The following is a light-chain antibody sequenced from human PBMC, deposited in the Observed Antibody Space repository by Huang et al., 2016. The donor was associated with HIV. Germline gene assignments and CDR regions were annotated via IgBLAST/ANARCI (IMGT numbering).Light chain of an antibody. CDR2: DTS. J-gene: IGKJ4*02. CDR1: QTISSY. Sequence: EVVLTQSPATLSLSPGERASQTISSYLAWYQHKPGQPPRLLIYDTSKRATGIPARFSDSGSGTDFTLTISSLEPEDFAVYYCHQRAGWPLFGGGTKVEIK. V-gene: IGKV3-11*01. CDR3: HQRAGWPL.